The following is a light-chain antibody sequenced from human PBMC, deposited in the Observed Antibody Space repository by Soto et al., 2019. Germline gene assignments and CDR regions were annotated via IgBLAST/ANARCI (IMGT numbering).Light chain of an antibody. J-gene: IGKJ2*01. V-gene: IGKV3-15*01. CDR3: HQYLNWPPYT. CDR2: DAS. Sequence: EIVLTQSPATLSVSPGERVTLSCRASQSVSSNLAWYQQKRGQPPRLLIFDASTRATGIPARFSGSGAGTAFSLTISSLQSEDVASDYCHQYLNWPPYTFGQGTKL. CDR1: QSVSSN.